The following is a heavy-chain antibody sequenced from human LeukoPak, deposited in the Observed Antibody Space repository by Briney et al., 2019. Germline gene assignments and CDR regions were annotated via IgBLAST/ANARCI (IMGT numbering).Heavy chain of an antibody. Sequence: PGESLKISCKGSGYSFTSYWIGWVRQMPGKGLEWMGIIYPGDSDTRYSPSFQGQVTISADKSISTAYLQWSSLKASDTAMYYCARTYYDILTGYYAEMSHFDYWGQGTLVTVSS. D-gene: IGHD3-9*01. V-gene: IGHV5-51*01. J-gene: IGHJ4*02. CDR3: ARTYYDILTGYYAEMSHFDY. CDR1: GYSFTSYW. CDR2: IYPGDSDT.